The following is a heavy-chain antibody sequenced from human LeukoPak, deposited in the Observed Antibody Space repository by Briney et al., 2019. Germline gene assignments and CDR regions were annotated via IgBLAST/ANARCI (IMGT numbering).Heavy chain of an antibody. J-gene: IGHJ4*02. CDR3: LSGDY. CDR1: GFTFSNYA. V-gene: IGHV3-64D*06. D-gene: IGHD3-10*01. Sequence: GGSLRLSCSASGFTFSNYAMHWVRQAPGKGLESVSAISSNGGSTYYADSVKGRFTISRDNSRNTLYLQMSSLRAEDTAVYYCLSGDYWGQGTLVTASS. CDR2: ISSNGGST.